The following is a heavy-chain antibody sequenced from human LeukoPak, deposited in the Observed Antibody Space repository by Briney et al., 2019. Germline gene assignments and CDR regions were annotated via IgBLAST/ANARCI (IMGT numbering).Heavy chain of an antibody. D-gene: IGHD3-22*01. CDR1: GFTFSSYS. CDR3: ARGAGYSGYDLYYYDSSGYYYSDY. Sequence: GGSLRLSCAASGFTFSSYSMNWVRQAPGKGLEWVSSISSSSSYIYYEDSVKGRFTISRDNAKNSLYLQMNSLRAEDTAVYYCARGAGYSGYDLYYYDSSGYYYSDYWGQGTLVTVSS. CDR2: ISSSSSYI. V-gene: IGHV3-21*01. J-gene: IGHJ4*02.